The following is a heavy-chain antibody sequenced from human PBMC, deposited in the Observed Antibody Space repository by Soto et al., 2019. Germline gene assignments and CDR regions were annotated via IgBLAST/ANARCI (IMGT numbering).Heavy chain of an antibody. CDR1: GFTFSSYW. J-gene: IGHJ5*02. CDR3: ARDNLRNFSTIFGVLIIRWFHP. V-gene: IGHV3-7*01. CDR2: IKQDGSEK. D-gene: IGHD3-3*01. Sequence: GGSLRLSCAASGFTFSSYWMSWVRQAPGKGLEWVANIKQDGSEKYYVDSVKGRFTISRDNAKNSLYLQMNSLRAEDTAVYYCARDNLRNFSTIFGVLIIRWFHPWGQGTLVTVSS.